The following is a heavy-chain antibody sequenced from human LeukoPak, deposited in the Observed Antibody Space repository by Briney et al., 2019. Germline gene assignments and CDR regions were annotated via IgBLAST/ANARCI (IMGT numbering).Heavy chain of an antibody. D-gene: IGHD3-22*01. V-gene: IGHV4-34*01. CDR2: INHSGST. Sequence: PSETLSLTCAVYGGSFSGYYWSWIRQPPGKGLEWIGEINHSGSTNYNPSLKSRVTISVDTSKNQFSPKLSSVTAADTAVYYCARGHSSGYYYDDYWGQGTLVTVSS. CDR1: GGSFSGYY. CDR3: ARGHSSGYYYDDY. J-gene: IGHJ4*02.